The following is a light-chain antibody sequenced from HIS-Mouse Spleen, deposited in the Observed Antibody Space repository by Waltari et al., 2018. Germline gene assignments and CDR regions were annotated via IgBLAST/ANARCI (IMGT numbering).Light chain of an antibody. CDR2: AAS. CDR1: QGISSY. V-gene: IGKV1-9*01. J-gene: IGKJ1*01. Sequence: DIQLTQSPSFLSASVGDRVTITCRASQGISSYLAWYQQKPGKAPKLLIYAASTLQSGVPSRFSGSGSGTEFTLTISSVQPEDFATYYCQQLNSYPPTFGQGTKVEIK. CDR3: QQLNSYPPT.